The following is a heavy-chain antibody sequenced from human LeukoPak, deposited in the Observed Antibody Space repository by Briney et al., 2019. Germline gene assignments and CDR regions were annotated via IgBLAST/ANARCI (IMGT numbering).Heavy chain of an antibody. J-gene: IGHJ4*02. V-gene: IGHV3-21*01. CDR1: GFTFSSYS. Sequence: PGGSLRLSCAASGFTFSSYSMNWVRQAPGKGLEWVSSISSSSSYIYYADSVKGRFTISRDNAKNSLYLQMNSLRAEDTAVYYCARDRCSGGSCYVDYWGQGTLVTISS. CDR3: ARDRCSGGSCYVDY. D-gene: IGHD2-15*01. CDR2: ISSSSSYI.